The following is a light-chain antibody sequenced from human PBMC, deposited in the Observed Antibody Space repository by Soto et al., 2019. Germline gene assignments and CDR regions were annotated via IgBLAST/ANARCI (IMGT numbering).Light chain of an antibody. CDR3: QQYKRSWT. V-gene: IGKV1-5*03. CDR1: QSVDTW. CDR2: KVS. Sequence: DIQMTQSPSTLSASVGDRVTITCRASQSVDTWLGWYQQKPGKAPKVLISKVSNIESGVPSRFSGSGYGTEFTLTISSLQPDDFATYYCQQYKRSWTFGQGTKVDIK. J-gene: IGKJ1*01.